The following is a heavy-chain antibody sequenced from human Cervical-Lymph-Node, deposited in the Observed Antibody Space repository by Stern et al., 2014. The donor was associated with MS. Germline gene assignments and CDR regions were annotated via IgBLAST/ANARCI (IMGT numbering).Heavy chain of an antibody. CDR2: INPGDSDT. Sequence: VQLGQSGAEVKKPGESLKISCKGSGYSFTSYWIDWVRQMPGKGLEWMGIINPGDSDTRYSPSFQGQVTISADKSISTAYLQWSSLKASDTAMYYCARRHCSSRRCGWFDPWGQGTLVTVSS. D-gene: IGHD2-2*01. CDR3: ARRHCSSRRCGWFDP. CDR1: GYSFTSYW. V-gene: IGHV5-51*01. J-gene: IGHJ5*02.